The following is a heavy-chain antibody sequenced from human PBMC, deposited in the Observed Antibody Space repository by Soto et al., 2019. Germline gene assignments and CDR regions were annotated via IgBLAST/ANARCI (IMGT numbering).Heavy chain of an antibody. CDR3: ARRGSRLSVAVAAFDH. CDR2: ISYSGST. J-gene: IGHJ4*02. Sequence: SETLSLTCSVSSGSISTSGYYWGWIRQPPGTGLEWIGGISYSGSTYYNPSLKSRLTISVDTSKNHFSLKLTSVTAADTAVYFCARRGSRLSVAVAAFDHWSQGTLVTVSS. D-gene: IGHD6-19*01. V-gene: IGHV4-39*02. CDR1: SGSISTSGYY.